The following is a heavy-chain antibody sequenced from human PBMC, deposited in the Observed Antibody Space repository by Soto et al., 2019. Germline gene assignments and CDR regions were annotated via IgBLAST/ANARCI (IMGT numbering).Heavy chain of an antibody. Sequence: GWSLRLSCAASGFTFSSYSMNWVRQAPGKGLEWVSSISSSSSYIYYADSVKGRFTISRDNAKNSLYLQMNSLRAEDTAVYYCARFRYYGSGSKDENYYYDSSGYYYYFDYWGQGTLVTVSS. CDR3: ARFRYYGSGSKDENYYYDSSGYYYYFDY. CDR1: GFTFSSYS. J-gene: IGHJ4*02. CDR2: ISSSSSYI. V-gene: IGHV3-21*01. D-gene: IGHD3-22*01.